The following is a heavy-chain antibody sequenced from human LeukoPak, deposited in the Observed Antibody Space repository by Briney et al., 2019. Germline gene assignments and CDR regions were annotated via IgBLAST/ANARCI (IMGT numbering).Heavy chain of an antibody. V-gene: IGHV3-74*01. D-gene: IGHD1-26*01. Sequence: GGSLRLTCAASGITFSNFDVNWVRQAPGKGLVWVSRIDHDGINTYYADSVKGRFTISRDNAKNTLFLQMNSLRAEDTAVYYCAKVAEVGATGYYYYMDVWGKGTTVTISS. CDR3: AKVAEVGATGYYYYMDV. CDR1: GITFSNFD. CDR2: IDHDGINT. J-gene: IGHJ6*03.